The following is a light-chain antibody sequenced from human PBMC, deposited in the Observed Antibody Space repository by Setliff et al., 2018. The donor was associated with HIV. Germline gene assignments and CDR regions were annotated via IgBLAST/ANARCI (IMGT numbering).Light chain of an antibody. CDR2: QAS. J-gene: IGLJ1*01. CDR1: SGDVGRYNL. V-gene: IGLV2-23*01. Sequence: QSVLTQPASVSGSPGQSITISCTGTSGDVGRYNLVSWYQQQPGKPPKLMIYQASKRPSGVSNRFSGSKSGNTASLTISGLQAEDEADYYCCSNTGSNTYVLGSGTKV. CDR3: CSNTGSNTYV.